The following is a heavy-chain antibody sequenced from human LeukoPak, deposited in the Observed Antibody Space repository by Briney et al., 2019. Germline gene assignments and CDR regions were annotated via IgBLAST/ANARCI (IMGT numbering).Heavy chain of an antibody. CDR1: GYTFTGYY. Sequence: ASVKVSCKASGYTFTGYYMHWVRQAPGQGLEWMGWINPNSGGTNYAQKFQGRVTMTRDTSISTAYMELSRLRSDDTAVYYCARDYHPVEWHDFWSGYYTFDYWGQGTLVTVSS. CDR2: INPNSGGT. V-gene: IGHV1-2*02. J-gene: IGHJ4*02. D-gene: IGHD3-3*01. CDR3: ARDYHPVEWHDFWSGYYTFDY.